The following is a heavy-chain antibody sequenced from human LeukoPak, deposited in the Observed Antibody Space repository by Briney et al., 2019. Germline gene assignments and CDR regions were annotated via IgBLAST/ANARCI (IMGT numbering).Heavy chain of an antibody. CDR1: GGSISSYY. D-gene: IGHD6-13*01. J-gene: IGHJ4*02. Sequence: SETLSLTCTVPGGSISSYYWSWIRQPPGKGLEWIGYIYYSGTTNYDPSLKSRVTISVDTSKNQFSLKLSSVTAADTAVYYCARGVYIAAAQYGYWGQGTLVTVSS. CDR2: IYYSGTT. CDR3: ARGVYIAAAQYGY. V-gene: IGHV4-59*01.